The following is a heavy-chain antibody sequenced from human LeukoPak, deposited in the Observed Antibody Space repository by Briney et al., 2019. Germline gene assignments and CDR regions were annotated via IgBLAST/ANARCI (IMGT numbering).Heavy chain of an antibody. D-gene: IGHD5-18*01. Sequence: PGRSLRLSCAASGFTFSSYGMSWVRQAPGKGLERVSAISGSGGSTYYADSVKGRFTISRDNSKNTLYLQMNSLRAEDTAVYYCAKDLPYTAMATFDPWGQGTLVTVSS. V-gene: IGHV3-23*01. J-gene: IGHJ5*02. CDR3: AKDLPYTAMATFDP. CDR2: ISGSGGST. CDR1: GFTFSSYG.